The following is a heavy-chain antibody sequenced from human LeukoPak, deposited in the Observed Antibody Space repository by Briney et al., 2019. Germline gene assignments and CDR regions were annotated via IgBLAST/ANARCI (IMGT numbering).Heavy chain of an antibody. CDR3: ARRAPSRDFDD. CDR1: GFTFSSYN. V-gene: IGHV3-48*04. J-gene: IGHJ4*02. CDR2: ISSSGSTI. Sequence: GGSLRLSCAASGFTFSSYNMNWVRQAPGKGLEWVSCISSSGSTIYYADSVKGRFTISRDNAKNSLYLQMNSLRVEDTALYYCARRAPSRDFDDWGQGTLVTVSS.